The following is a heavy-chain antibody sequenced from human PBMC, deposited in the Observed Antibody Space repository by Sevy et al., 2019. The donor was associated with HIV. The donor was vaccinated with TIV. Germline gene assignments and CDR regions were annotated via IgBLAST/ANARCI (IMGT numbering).Heavy chain of an antibody. D-gene: IGHD6-13*01. CDR2: ISSSGSTI. J-gene: IGHJ6*02. V-gene: IGHV3-11*01. CDR3: ARGGSSWYGYYYYYGMDV. Sequence: GSLRLSCAASGFTFSDYYMSWIRQAPGKGLEWVSYISSSGSTIYYADSVKGRFTISRDNAKNLLYLQMNSLRAEDTAVYYCARGGSSWYGYYYYYGMDVWGQGTTVTVSS. CDR1: GFTFSDYY.